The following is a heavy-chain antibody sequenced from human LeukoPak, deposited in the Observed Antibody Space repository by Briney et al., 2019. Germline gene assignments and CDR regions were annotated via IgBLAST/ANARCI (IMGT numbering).Heavy chain of an antibody. Sequence: GGSLRLSCAASGFTFDDYAMHWVRQAPGKGLEWVSGISWNSGSIGYADSVKGRFTISRDNAKNSLYLQMNSLRGEDTAVYYCTRDRSRAEDDWGQGTLVTVSS. CDR3: TRDRSRAEDD. CDR1: GFTFDDYA. J-gene: IGHJ4*02. D-gene: IGHD1-14*01. CDR2: ISWNSGSI. V-gene: IGHV3-9*01.